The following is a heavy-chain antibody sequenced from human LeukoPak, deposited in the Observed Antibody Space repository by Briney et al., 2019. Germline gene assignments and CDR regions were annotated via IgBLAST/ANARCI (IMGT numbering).Heavy chain of an antibody. CDR2: IYHSGST. Sequence: SETLSLTCAVSGGSISSNNWWSWVRQPPGKGLEWIGEIYHSGSTNYNPSLKSRVTISVDTSKNQFSLKLSSVTAADTAVYYCATLSPRRITANPYYMDVWGKGTTVTVSS. V-gene: IGHV4-4*02. D-gene: IGHD3-16*01. CDR3: ATLSPRRITANPYYMDV. J-gene: IGHJ6*03. CDR1: GGSISSNNW.